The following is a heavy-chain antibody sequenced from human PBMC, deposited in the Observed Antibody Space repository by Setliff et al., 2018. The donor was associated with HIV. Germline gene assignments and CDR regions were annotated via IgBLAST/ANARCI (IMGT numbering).Heavy chain of an antibody. CDR2: MNPNSGNT. CDR3: ARARLSMVRGPFDAFDI. Sequence: ASVKVSCKASGYAFTSYNINWVRQATGQGLEWVQQATGQGLEWMGWMNPNSGNTDYAQKFQGRVTITRNTSISTDYMELSSLRSEDTAVYYCARARLSMVRGPFDAFDIWGQGTMVTVSS. J-gene: IGHJ3*02. CDR1: GYAFTSYN. V-gene: IGHV1-8*03. D-gene: IGHD3-10*01.